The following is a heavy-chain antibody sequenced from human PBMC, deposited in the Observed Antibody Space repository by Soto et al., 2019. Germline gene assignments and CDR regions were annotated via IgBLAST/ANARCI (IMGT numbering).Heavy chain of an antibody. J-gene: IGHJ4*02. CDR2: ISYDGNNK. CDR3: ARGEAFDY. V-gene: IGHV3-30-3*01. CDR1: GFTFSRYA. Sequence: QVQVVESGGGVVQPGKSLRLSCTASGFTFSRYAVHWVRQAPGKGLEWVTLISYDGNNKYYADSVKGRFTVSRDNSKNTLYLQMNGLRPEDTAVYSCARGEAFDYWGQGTLVTVSS.